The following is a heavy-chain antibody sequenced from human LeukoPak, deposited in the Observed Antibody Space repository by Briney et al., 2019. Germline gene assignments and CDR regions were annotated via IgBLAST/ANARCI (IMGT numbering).Heavy chain of an antibody. V-gene: IGHV1-18*01. CDR3: ARVLRYDFWSAYYFDY. CDR2: ISTYNGNT. Sequence: GASVKVSRKASGYTFYSYDISWGRQDPRQGLEWIAWISTYNGNTNYPLKVQGRATMTTDTSTSTAYMELRGLRSDDTAVYYCARVLRYDFWSAYYFDYWGQGTLVTVSS. CDR1: GYTFYSYD. D-gene: IGHD3-3*01. J-gene: IGHJ4*02.